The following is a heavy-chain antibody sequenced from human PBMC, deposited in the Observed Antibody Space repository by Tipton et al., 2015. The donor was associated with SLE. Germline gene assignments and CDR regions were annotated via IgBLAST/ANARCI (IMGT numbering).Heavy chain of an antibody. V-gene: IGHV4-4*07. Sequence: TLSLTCTVSGGSISSYYWSWIRQPAGKGLEWIGRIYTSGSTNYNPSLKSRVTMSVDTSKNQFSLKLSSVTAADTAVYYCARDLRYSYGLGTDAFDIWGQGTMVTVSS. CDR3: ARDLRYSYGLGTDAFDI. D-gene: IGHD5-18*01. CDR1: GGSISSYY. J-gene: IGHJ3*02. CDR2: IYTSGST.